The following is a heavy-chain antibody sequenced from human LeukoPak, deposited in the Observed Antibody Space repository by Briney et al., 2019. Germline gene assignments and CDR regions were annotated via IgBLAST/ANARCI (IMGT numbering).Heavy chain of an antibody. Sequence: SETLSLTYTVSSGSISTYYWGWIRQTPGKGLEWIGYIYYSGNTNYNPSLKSRVTISIDTSKNQFSLNLSSVTAADTAVYYCARVGYSYALDCWGQGTLVTVSS. D-gene: IGHD5-18*01. CDR2: IYYSGNT. J-gene: IGHJ4*02. CDR1: SGSISTYY. V-gene: IGHV4-59*01. CDR3: ARVGYSYALDC.